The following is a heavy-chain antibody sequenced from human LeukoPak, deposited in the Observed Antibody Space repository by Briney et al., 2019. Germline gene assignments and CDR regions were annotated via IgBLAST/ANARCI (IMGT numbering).Heavy chain of an antibody. D-gene: IGHD3-10*01. Sequence: SVKVSCKASGGTFSSYAISWVRQAPGQGLEWMGGIIPIFGTANYAQKFQGRATITADESTSTAYMELSSLRAEDTAVYYCARGETMVRGVYNYWGQGTLVTVSS. J-gene: IGHJ4*02. CDR3: ARGETMVRGVYNY. CDR1: GGTFSSYA. CDR2: IIPIFGTA. V-gene: IGHV1-69*13.